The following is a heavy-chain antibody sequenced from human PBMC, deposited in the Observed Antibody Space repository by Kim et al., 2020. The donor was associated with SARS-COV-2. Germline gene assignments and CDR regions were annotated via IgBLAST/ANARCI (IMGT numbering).Heavy chain of an antibody. V-gene: IGHV3-48*01. J-gene: IGHJ3*01. Sequence: TIHYADSVRGRFTISRDNAGYSLFLQMNSLRAEDTALYYCARGFQYAFDAWGQGTMVTASS. CDR3: ARGFQYAFDA. CDR2: TI.